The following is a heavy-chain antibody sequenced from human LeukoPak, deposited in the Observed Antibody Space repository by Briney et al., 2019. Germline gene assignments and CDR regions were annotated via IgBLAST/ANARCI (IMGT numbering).Heavy chain of an antibody. Sequence: GGSLRLSCAASRFTFSTYGMHWVRQAPGKGLEWVAVISYDGSNKYYADSVKGRFTISRDNSKNTLYLQMNSLRAEDTAVYYCAIIGYCSSTSCYNFDYWGQGTLVTVSS. CDR3: AIIGYCSSTSCYNFDY. D-gene: IGHD2-2*02. CDR2: ISYDGSNK. CDR1: RFTFSTYG. V-gene: IGHV3-30*03. J-gene: IGHJ4*02.